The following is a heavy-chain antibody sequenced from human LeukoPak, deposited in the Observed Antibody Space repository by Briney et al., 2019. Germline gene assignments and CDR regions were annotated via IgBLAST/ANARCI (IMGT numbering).Heavy chain of an antibody. CDR1: GGSISSYY. Sequence: SETLSLTCTVSGGSISSYYWSWIRQLPGKGLEWIGYIYYSGSTNYNPSLKSRATISVDTSKSQFSLKLSSVTAADTAVYYCARTIAVAGIPAWFDPWGQGTLVTVSS. CDR3: ARTIAVAGIPAWFDP. J-gene: IGHJ5*02. V-gene: IGHV4-59*08. CDR2: IYYSGST. D-gene: IGHD6-19*01.